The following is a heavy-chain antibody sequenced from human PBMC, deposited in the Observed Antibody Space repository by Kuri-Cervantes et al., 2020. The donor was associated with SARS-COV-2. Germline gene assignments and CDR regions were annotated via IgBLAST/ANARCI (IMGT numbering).Heavy chain of an antibody. Sequence: GESLKISCAASGFTFSDYAIHWVRQAPGKGLQYVSAISSTGRTTYYADSVKGRFTISRDNSRNTLDLQMSNLRAEDTAVYYCVRDSGDTSESEGAYDYWGQGTLVTVSS. J-gene: IGHJ4*02. CDR3: VRDSGDTSESEGAYDY. CDR1: GFTFSDYA. D-gene: IGHD3-10*01. CDR2: ISSTGRTT. V-gene: IGHV3-64D*06.